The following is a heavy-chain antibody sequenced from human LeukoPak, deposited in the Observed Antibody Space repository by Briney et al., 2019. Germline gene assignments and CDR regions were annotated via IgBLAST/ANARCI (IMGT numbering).Heavy chain of an antibody. CDR1: GYSIRSDYY. J-gene: IGHJ5*02. CDR2: LYHSGSP. D-gene: IGHD1-26*01. Sequence: SETLSLTCTVSGYSIRSDYYWGWIRQPPGKGLEWIGSLYHSGSPYYNPSLKSRVTISVDTSKNQFSLKLSSVTAADTAVYYCASIGATPGTWGQGTLVTVSS. CDR3: ASIGATPGT. V-gene: IGHV4-38-2*02.